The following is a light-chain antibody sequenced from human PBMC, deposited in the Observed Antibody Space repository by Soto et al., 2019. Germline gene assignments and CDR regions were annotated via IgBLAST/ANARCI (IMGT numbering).Light chain of an antibody. J-gene: IGKJ1*01. V-gene: IGKV1-5*01. Sequence: DIQMTQSPSTLSASVGDRVSITCRASQSISTWLAWYQQKPGKAPKLLIYDASSLEVGVPSRFSGSGSGTEFTLTISSLQPDDFASYYCQQYNSYCWTFGQGTKVEI. CDR3: QQYNSYCWT. CDR2: DAS. CDR1: QSISTW.